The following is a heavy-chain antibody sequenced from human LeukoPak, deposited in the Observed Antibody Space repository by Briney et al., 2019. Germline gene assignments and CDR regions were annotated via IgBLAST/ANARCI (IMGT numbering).Heavy chain of an antibody. D-gene: IGHD6-19*01. J-gene: IGHJ4*02. CDR3: ARDLQWLRGYFDY. CDR2: INPNSGGT. CDR1: GYTFTSYA. Sequence: ASVKVSCKASGYTFTSYAMNWVRQAPGQGLEWMGWINPNSGGTNYAQKFQGRVTMTRDTSISTAYMELSRLRSDDTAVYYCARDLQWLRGYFDYWGQGTLVTVSS. V-gene: IGHV1-2*02.